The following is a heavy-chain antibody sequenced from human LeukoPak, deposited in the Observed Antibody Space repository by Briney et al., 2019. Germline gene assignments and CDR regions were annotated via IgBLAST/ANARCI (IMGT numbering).Heavy chain of an antibody. Sequence: SETLSLTCTVSGGSISSYYWSWIRQPPGKGLEWIGYIYYSGSTNYNPSLKSRVTISVDTSKNQFSLKLSSVTAADTAVYYRARGNILTGYYSSEYYFDYWGQGTLVTVSS. D-gene: IGHD3-9*01. CDR2: IYYSGST. CDR1: GGSISSYY. J-gene: IGHJ4*02. V-gene: IGHV4-59*08. CDR3: ARGNILTGYYSSEYYFDY.